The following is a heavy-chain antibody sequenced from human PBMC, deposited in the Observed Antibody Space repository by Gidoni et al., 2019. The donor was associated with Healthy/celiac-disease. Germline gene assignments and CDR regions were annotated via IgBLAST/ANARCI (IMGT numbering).Heavy chain of an antibody. CDR3: VKGPQQLGFDY. CDR1: GFTFSSYA. J-gene: IGHJ4*02. D-gene: IGHD6-13*01. Sequence: EVQLVESGGGLVQPGGSLRLSCSAPGFTFSSYAMHWVRQAPGKGLEYVSAISSNGGSTYYADSVKGRVTTSRDNSKNTLYLQMSSLRAEDTAVYYCVKGPQQLGFDYWGQGTLVTVSS. V-gene: IGHV3-64D*06. CDR2: ISSNGGST.